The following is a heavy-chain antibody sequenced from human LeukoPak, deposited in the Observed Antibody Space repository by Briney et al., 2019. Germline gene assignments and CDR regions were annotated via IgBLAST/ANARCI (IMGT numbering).Heavy chain of an antibody. CDR1: GGSISSYY. CDR3: ASDSPYYYDSSGYYPFDY. V-gene: IGHV4-4*07. Sequence: PSETLSLTCTVSGGSISSYYWSWIRQPAGKGLEWIGRIYTSGSTNYNPSLTSRVTMSVDTSKNQFSLKLSSVTAADTAVYYCASDSPYYYDSSGYYPFDYWGQGTLVTVSS. D-gene: IGHD3-22*01. J-gene: IGHJ4*02. CDR2: IYTSGST.